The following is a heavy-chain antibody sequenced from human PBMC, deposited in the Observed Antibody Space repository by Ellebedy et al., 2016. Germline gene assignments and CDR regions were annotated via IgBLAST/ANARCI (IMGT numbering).Heavy chain of an antibody. Sequence: ETLSLTXAASGFTFSNSAMSWVRQAPGKGLEWVSVISGSGATTYYAESVKGRFTISRDNTKNTLYLQMKTVRAEDTAIYYCAKESTAVAGNTNWFTSWGQGTLVTVSS. CDR1: GFTFSNSA. V-gene: IGHV3-23*01. CDR2: ISGSGATT. CDR3: AKESTAVAGNTNWFTS. D-gene: IGHD6-19*01. J-gene: IGHJ5*01.